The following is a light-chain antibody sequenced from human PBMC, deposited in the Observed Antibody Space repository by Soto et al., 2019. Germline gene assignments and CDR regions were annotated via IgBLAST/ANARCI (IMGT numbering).Light chain of an antibody. Sequence: DIQVTQSPSSLSASVGARVSITCGASQSISSYLNWYQQKPGKPPKLLIYAASSLQSGVPSMFSGSGSGTDFTLTISSRQPEDFATYYCQKSYSNQINFGQGTRLEIK. CDR2: AAS. CDR3: QKSYSNQIN. J-gene: IGKJ5*01. CDR1: QSISSY. V-gene: IGKV1-39*01.